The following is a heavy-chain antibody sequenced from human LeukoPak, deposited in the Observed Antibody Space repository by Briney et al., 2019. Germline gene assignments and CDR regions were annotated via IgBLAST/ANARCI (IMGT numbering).Heavy chain of an antibody. CDR2: ISGSDGST. Sequence: GGSLRLSCAASGFMLSSYDMSWVRQAPGKGLEWVSSISGSDGSTYYADSVKGRFTISRDNARNSLYLQMNSLRAEDTAVYYCARGEWSSSPFDYWGQGTLVTVSS. D-gene: IGHD6-6*01. CDR3: ARGEWSSSPFDY. J-gene: IGHJ4*02. V-gene: IGHV3-21*01. CDR1: GFMLSSYD.